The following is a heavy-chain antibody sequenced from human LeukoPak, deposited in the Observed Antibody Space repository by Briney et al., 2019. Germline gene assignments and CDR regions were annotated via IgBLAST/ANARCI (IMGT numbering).Heavy chain of an antibody. CDR3: TASDHLYCSSSSCHFDY. Sequence: GGSLRPSCAASGFTFSDHYLDWVRQAPGKGLEWVGRSRSKTNRYTTQYAASVKGRFTISRDDSKNSLYLQMNSLKTEDTAVYYCTASDHLYCSSSSCHFDYWGQGTLATVAS. CDR1: GFTFSDHY. V-gene: IGHV3-72*01. CDR2: SRSKTNRYTT. J-gene: IGHJ4*02. D-gene: IGHD2-15*01.